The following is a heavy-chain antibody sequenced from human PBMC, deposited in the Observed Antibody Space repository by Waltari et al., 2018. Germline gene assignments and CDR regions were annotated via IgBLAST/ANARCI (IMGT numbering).Heavy chain of an antibody. CDR3: ARAGRPTSQIGY. CDR1: GYTFTGYY. V-gene: IGHV1-2*06. CDR2: INPNSVGK. D-gene: IGHD1-26*01. J-gene: IGHJ4*02. Sequence: QVQLVQSGAEVKKPGASVKVSCKAAGYTFTGYYMHWVRQAPGQGLEWRGRINPNSVGKSNAQKFPGRVTITRDTSISTAYMKLSRLGSDDTAVFYCARAGRPTSQIGYWGQGTLVTVSS.